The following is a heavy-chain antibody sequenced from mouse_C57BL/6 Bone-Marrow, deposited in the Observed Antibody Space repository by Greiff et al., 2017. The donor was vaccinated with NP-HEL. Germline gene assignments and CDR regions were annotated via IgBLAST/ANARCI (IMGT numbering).Heavy chain of an antibody. J-gene: IGHJ3*01. CDR1: GYTFTSYG. V-gene: IGHV1-81*01. CDR2: IYPRSGNT. D-gene: IGHD2-1*01. Sequence: VLLQQSGAELARPGASVKLSCKASGYTFTSYGISWVKQRTGQGLEWIGEIYPRSGNTYYNEKFKGKATLTADKSSSTAYMELRSLTSEDSAVYFCARWRGNTWFAYWGQGTLVTVSA. CDR3: ARWRGNTWFAY.